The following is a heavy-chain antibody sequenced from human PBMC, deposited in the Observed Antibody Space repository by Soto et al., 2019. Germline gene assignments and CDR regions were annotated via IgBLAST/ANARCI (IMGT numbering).Heavy chain of an antibody. J-gene: IGHJ4*02. V-gene: IGHV3-33*01. CDR2: ILNDGSRQ. D-gene: IGHD4-17*01. CDR3: ARDDDYGDNGLDY. Sequence: QVQLVESGGGVVQPGRSLRLSCEASGFTFSHYGMHWVRQAPGKGLEWVAVILNDGSRQHYADSVKGRLTISRDNSKNRLYLHMTSLRVEDTAGYYCARDDDYGDNGLDYWGQGTLVTVSS. CDR1: GFTFSHYG.